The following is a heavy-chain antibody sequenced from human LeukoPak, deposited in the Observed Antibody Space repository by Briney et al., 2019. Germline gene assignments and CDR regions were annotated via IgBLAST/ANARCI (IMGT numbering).Heavy chain of an antibody. CDR3: ANFQTVGVKPFEH. Sequence: GGSLRLSCAGSGFTFSSDGMNWVRQAPGKGLEWVSSISPDSTFIPQADSVKGRFTISRDNAKNSLYLQMESLRVEDTAVYYCANFQTVGVKPFEHWGQGTLVTVSS. J-gene: IGHJ5*02. CDR1: GFTFSSDG. CDR2: ISPDSTFI. D-gene: IGHD1-26*01. V-gene: IGHV3-21*01.